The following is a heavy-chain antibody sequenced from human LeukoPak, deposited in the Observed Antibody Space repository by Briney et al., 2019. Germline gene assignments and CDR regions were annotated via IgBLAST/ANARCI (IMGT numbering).Heavy chain of an antibody. D-gene: IGHD1-7*01. Sequence: GGSLRLSCEASGFSFSNYGMHWVRQAPGKGLEWVAVIWNDGTNRNYGDSVKGRFNVSRDNSKNTLYLQMSSLRAEDTAVYYCAKGLRHNWDYSVDCWGQGTLVTVS. CDR1: GFSFSNYG. J-gene: IGHJ4*02. V-gene: IGHV3-33*03. CDR3: AKGLRHNWDYSVDC. CDR2: IWNDGTNR.